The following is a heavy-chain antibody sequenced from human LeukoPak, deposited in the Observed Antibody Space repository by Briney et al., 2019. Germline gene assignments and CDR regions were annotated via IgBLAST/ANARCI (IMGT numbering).Heavy chain of an antibody. CDR2: ISSSGSTI. D-gene: IGHD1-26*01. CDR1: GFTFDDYG. V-gene: IGHV3-48*03. J-gene: IGHJ4*02. CDR3: ARNRGLGAETYYFDY. Sequence: GGSLRLSCAASGFTFDDYGMSWVRQAPGKGLEWVSYISSSGSTIYCADSVKGRFTISRDNAKNSLYLQMNSLRAEDTAVYYCARNRGLGAETYYFDYWGQGTLVTVSS.